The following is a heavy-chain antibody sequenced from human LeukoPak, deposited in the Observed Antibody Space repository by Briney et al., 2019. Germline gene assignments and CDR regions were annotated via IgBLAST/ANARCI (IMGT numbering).Heavy chain of an antibody. CDR1: GFTFDDYA. V-gene: IGHV3-9*01. J-gene: IGHJ6*02. CDR2: ISWNSGSI. Sequence: PGGSLRLSCAASGFTFDDYAMHWVRQAPGKGLEWASGISWNSGSIGYADSVKGRFTISRDNAKNSLYLQMNSLRAEDTAVYYCARVFLPVAGTPYFYGMDVWGQGTTVTVSS. D-gene: IGHD6-19*01. CDR3: ARVFLPVAGTPYFYGMDV.